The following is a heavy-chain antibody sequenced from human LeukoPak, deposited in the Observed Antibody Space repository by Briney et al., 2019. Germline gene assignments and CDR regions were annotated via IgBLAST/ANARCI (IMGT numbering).Heavy chain of an antibody. CDR3: AKDLDGSGLYGGIDF. V-gene: IGHV3-48*03. J-gene: IGHJ4*02. CDR1: GFTFSSYE. D-gene: IGHD6-19*01. CDR2: ISSSGSTI. Sequence: GGSLRLSCAASGFTFSSYEMNWVRQAPGKGLEWVSYISSSGSTIYYADSVKGRFTISRDNAKNSLYLQMNSLRAEDTAVYYCAKDLDGSGLYGGIDFWGQGTLVTVSS.